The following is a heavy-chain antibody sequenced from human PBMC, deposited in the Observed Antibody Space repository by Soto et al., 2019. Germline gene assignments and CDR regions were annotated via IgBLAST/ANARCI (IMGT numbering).Heavy chain of an antibody. CDR2: ISYDGTKK. CDR1: GFQFSDYA. Sequence: QVQLVESGGGVVQPGRSLRLSCAASGFQFSDYAMHWVRQAPGKGLEWVAGISYDGTKKYYADSVKGRFTVARDDSKTTLYLLMNSLSAEDTAVYYCANVAASATGWGQGTLVTVSS. V-gene: IGHV3-30-3*01. CDR3: ANVAASATG. D-gene: IGHD2-15*01. J-gene: IGHJ4*02.